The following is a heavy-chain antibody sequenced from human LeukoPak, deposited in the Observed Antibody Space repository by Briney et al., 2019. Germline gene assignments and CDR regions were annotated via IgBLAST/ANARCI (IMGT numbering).Heavy chain of an antibody. CDR1: GFTFSDYF. V-gene: IGHV3-11*01. CDR3: ARVPREPDSGNTTPMDV. D-gene: IGHD1-1*01. CDR2: ISSGGSTI. J-gene: IGHJ6*02. Sequence: GGSLRLSCAGSGFTFSDYFMSWVRQAPGKGLEWVAYISSGGSTIYYADSVKGRFTISRHNAKNSLYLQLNSLRAEDTAVYYCARVPREPDSGNTTPMDVWGQGTTVTVSS.